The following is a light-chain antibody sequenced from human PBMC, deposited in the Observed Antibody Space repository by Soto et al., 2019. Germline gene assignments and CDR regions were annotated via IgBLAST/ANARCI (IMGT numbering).Light chain of an antibody. J-gene: IGKJ1*01. CDR3: QQYNNWPRT. CDR1: QSVSSN. V-gene: IGKV3-15*01. Sequence: EIVMTQSPATLSVSPGERATLSCRASQSVSSNLAWYQQKPGQAPRLLIYGASTRATGIPARFSGSGSGTEFTLTISSLQSEDFALYYGQQYNNWPRTFGQGTKVEIK. CDR2: GAS.